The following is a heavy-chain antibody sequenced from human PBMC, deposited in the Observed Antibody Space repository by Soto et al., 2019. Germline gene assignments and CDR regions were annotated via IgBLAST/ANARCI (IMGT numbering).Heavy chain of an antibody. D-gene: IGHD1-26*01. CDR1: GYTFTSYA. Sequence: QVKLVQSGAEVKKPGASVKVSCKASGYTFTSYAMHWVRQAPGQRLEWMGWINAGNGNTKYSQKFQGRDTITRDTSASTAYVELSSLRSEDTAVYYCARGGSLYWYFDLWGRGTLVTGSS. CDR2: INAGNGNT. CDR3: ARGGSLYWYFDL. V-gene: IGHV1-3*01. J-gene: IGHJ2*01.